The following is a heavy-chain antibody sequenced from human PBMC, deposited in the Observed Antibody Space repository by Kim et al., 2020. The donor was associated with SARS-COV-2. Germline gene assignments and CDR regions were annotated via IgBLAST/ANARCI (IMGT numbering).Heavy chain of an antibody. J-gene: IGHJ4*02. V-gene: IGHV4-31*03. CDR3: ARSLKSYGHGWGHFDY. CDR1: GGSISSGGYY. CDR2: IYYSGST. D-gene: IGHD5-18*01. Sequence: SETLSLTCTVSGGSISSGGYYWSWIRQHPGKGLEWIGYIYYSGSTYYNPYLKSRVTISVDTSKNQFSLKLSSVTAADTAVYYCARSLKSYGHGWGHFDYWGQGTLVTVSS.